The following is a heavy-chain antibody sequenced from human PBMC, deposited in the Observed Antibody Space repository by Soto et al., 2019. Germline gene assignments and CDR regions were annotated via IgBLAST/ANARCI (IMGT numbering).Heavy chain of an antibody. CDR2: ITPTNGAT. CDR1: GYTFANYG. V-gene: IGHV1-18*04. Sequence: QVQLMQSGTEVKKPGASVKVSCKASGYTFANYGISWVRQAPGQGLEWVGWITPTNGATNYAPKVQGRVTMTIDTSTGTAYMDLRSLRSDDTAVYYCVRDLKYFRVNGNRFDSWGQGTLVAVSS. J-gene: IGHJ5*01. CDR3: VRDLKYFRVNGNRFDS. D-gene: IGHD4-4*01.